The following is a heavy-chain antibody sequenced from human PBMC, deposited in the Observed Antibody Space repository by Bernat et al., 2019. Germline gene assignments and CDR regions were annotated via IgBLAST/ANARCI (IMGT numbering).Heavy chain of an antibody. CDR1: GFTFSSYA. CDR2: ISGSGGST. J-gene: IGHJ4*02. Sequence: EVQLLESGGGLVQPGGSLRLSCAASGFTFSSYAMSWVRQAPGKGLEWVSAISGSGGSTNYADSVKGRFTISRDNAKNSLYLQMNSLRAEDTAVYYCARRRGDCSGGSCPFDNWGQGTLVTVSS. D-gene: IGHD2-15*01. CDR3: ARRRGDCSGGSCPFDN. V-gene: IGHV3-23*01.